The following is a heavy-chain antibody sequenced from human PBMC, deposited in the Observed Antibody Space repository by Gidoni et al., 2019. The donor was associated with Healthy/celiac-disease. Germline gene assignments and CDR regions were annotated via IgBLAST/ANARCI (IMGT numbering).Heavy chain of an antibody. CDR3: AKDRGPISTRPYFDY. J-gene: IGHJ4*02. V-gene: IGHV3-9*01. Sequence: EVQLVESGGGLVQHGRSLRLSCAASGFTFDDYAMHWVRQAPGKGLEWVSGISWNSGSIGYADSVKGRFTISRDNAKNSLYLQMNSLRAEDTALYYCAKDRGPISTRPYFDYWGQGTLVTVSS. D-gene: IGHD2-2*01. CDR1: GFTFDDYA. CDR2: ISWNSGSI.